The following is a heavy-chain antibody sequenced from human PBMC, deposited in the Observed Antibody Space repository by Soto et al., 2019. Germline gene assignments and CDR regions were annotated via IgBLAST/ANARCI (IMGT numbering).Heavy chain of an antibody. D-gene: IGHD6-13*01. CDR3: ARYRAAGPDY. V-gene: IGHV1-69*02. CDR1: GGTFSSYT. Sequence: QVQLVQSGAEVKKPGSSVKVSCKASGGTFSSYTISWVRQAPGQGLEWMGRIIPILGIENYAQKFQSRVTITADESTTTSYMELTSLRSEDTAMYYCARYRAAGPDYWGQGTLVTVSS. J-gene: IGHJ4*02. CDR2: IIPILGIE.